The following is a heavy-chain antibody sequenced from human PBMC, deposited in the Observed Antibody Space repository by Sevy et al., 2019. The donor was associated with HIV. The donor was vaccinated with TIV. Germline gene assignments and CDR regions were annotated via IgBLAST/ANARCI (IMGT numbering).Heavy chain of an antibody. V-gene: IGHV4-38-2*01. CDR1: GYSISSSYW. CDR2: IHYSGNT. Sequence: SETLSLTCVVSGYSISSSYWWDWFRRPPGKGLEWIGAIHYSGNTQYTPSLKSRVTVSADTSKNPFSLRLTSMTAADTAVYYCASHDWGRQDYWGQGTLVTVSS. CDR3: ASHDWGRQDY. D-gene: IGHD7-27*01. J-gene: IGHJ4*02.